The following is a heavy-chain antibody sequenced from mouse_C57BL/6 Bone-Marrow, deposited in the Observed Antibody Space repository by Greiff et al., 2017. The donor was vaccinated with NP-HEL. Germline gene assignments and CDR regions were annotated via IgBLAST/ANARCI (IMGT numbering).Heavy chain of an antibody. V-gene: IGHV1-64*01. CDR3: ARGGYGNYPPYYYAMDY. Sequence: VQLQQSGAELVKPGASVKLSCKASGYTFTSYWMHWVKQRPGQGLEWIGMIHPKSGSTNYNEKFKSKATLTVDKSSSTAYMQLSSLTSEDSAVYYCARGGYGNYPPYYYAMDYWGQGTSVTVSS. CDR1: GYTFTSYW. J-gene: IGHJ4*01. CDR2: IHPKSGST. D-gene: IGHD2-10*02.